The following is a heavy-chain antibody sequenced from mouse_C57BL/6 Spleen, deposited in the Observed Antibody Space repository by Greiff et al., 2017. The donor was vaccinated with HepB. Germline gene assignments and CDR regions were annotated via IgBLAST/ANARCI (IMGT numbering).Heavy chain of an antibody. V-gene: IGHV1-26*01. CDR2: INPNNGGT. Sequence: EVQLQQSGPELVKPGASVKISCKASGYTFTDYYMNWVKQSHGKSLEWIGDINPNNGGTSYNQKFKGKATLTVDKSSRTAYMELRSLTSEDSAVYYCARGFSFDYWGQGTTLTVSS. CDR3: ARGFSFDY. J-gene: IGHJ2*01. CDR1: GYTFTDYY.